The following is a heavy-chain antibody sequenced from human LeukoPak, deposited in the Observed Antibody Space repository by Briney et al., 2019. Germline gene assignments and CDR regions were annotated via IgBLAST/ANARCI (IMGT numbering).Heavy chain of an antibody. CDR2: ISGGGGST. Sequence: GGSLRLSCAASGFTFSSYAMDWVRQAPGKGLEWVLGISGGGGSTYYADSVKGRFTISRDNSKNTLYLQMNSLRAEDTAVYYCAKDGRGWRGYFQHWGQGTLVTVSS. D-gene: IGHD6-19*01. J-gene: IGHJ1*01. CDR1: GFTFSSYA. V-gene: IGHV3-23*01. CDR3: AKDGRGWRGYFQH.